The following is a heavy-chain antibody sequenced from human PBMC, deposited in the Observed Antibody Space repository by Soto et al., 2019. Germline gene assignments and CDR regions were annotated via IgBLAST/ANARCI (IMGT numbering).Heavy chain of an antibody. J-gene: IGHJ4*02. CDR3: ARTQVGRRQLWYDY. CDR2: IYPGDSDT. D-gene: IGHD5-18*01. V-gene: IGHV5-51*01. CDR1: GYSFTSYW. Sequence: PXESLKVSWKCSGYSFTSYWIGLVLQMPGKGLEWMGIIYPGDSDTRYSPSFQGQVTISADKSISTVYLQWSSLKASDTAMYYCARTQVGRRQLWYDYWGQGTLVTVSS.